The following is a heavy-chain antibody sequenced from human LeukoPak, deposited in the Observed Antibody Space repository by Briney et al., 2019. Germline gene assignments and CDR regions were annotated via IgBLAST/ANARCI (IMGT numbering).Heavy chain of an antibody. D-gene: IGHD2-8*01. Sequence: KNGESLKISCTGSGYSFTSYWIGWVRQMPGKGLEWMGIIYPGDSDTRYSPSFQGQVTTSADKSISTAYLQWSSLKASDTAMYYCARSGMVYAYYYYGMDVWGQGTTVTVSS. J-gene: IGHJ6*02. CDR2: IYPGDSDT. V-gene: IGHV5-51*01. CDR3: ARSGMVYAYYYYGMDV. CDR1: GYSFTSYW.